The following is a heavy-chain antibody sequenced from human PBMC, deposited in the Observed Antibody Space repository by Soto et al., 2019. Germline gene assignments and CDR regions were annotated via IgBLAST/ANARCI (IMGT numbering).Heavy chain of an antibody. CDR2: LRDSGVSP. CDR3: AKMTSDSYGRNYGMDV. CDR1: GFPFSSYA. D-gene: IGHD5-18*01. J-gene: IGHJ6*02. V-gene: IGHV3-23*01. Sequence: GGSLRLSCAGSGFPFSSYAMSWVRQAPEKGLEWVSALRDSGVSPYYADSVKGRFTISRDNSKNTLYLQMDSLRVEDTALYYCAKMTSDSYGRNYGMDVWGQGTTVIVSS.